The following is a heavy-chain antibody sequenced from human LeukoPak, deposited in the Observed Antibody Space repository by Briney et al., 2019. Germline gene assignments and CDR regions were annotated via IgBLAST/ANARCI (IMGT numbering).Heavy chain of an antibody. J-gene: IGHJ4*02. Sequence: PGGSLRLSCAASGFTFDSYAMHWVRQAPGKGLEWVAVITYDGNNEYYADSVRGRVTISRDNSKNTLYLQMNSLRAEDTAVYYCARDPYTGAYFDYWGQGTLVTVSS. CDR1: GFTFDSYA. D-gene: IGHD2-2*02. CDR2: ITYDGNNE. CDR3: ARDPYTGAYFDY. V-gene: IGHV3-30-3*01.